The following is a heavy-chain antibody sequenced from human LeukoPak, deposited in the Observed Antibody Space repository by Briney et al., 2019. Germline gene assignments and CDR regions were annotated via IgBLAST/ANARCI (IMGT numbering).Heavy chain of an antibody. D-gene: IGHD3-22*01. CDR1: GFTVSSNY. V-gene: IGHV3-23*01. J-gene: IGHJ4*02. CDR2: ISGSGGST. CDR3: AKDLPGYDSSGYYYQLNYFDY. Sequence: GGSLRLSCAASGFTVSSNYMSWVRQAPGKGLEWVSAISGSGGSTYYADSVKGRFTISRDNSKNTLYLQMNSLRAEDTAVYYCAKDLPGYDSSGYYYQLNYFDYWGQGTLVTVSS.